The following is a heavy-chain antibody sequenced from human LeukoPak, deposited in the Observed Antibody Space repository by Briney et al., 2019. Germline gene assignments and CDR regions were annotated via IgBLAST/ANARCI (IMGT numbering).Heavy chain of an antibody. CDR3: VRVTTGSDYMDV. V-gene: IGHV3-21*01. CDR1: GFTFSSYS. J-gene: IGHJ6*03. CDR2: NSTGSSDI. Sequence: GGSLRLSCAASGFTFSSYSMNWVRQAPGQGLEWVSSNSTGSSDIYHVDSVKGRFTISRDNAKNPLYLQMNSLRAEDTAIYYCVRVTTGSDYMDVWGNGTTVTVSS. D-gene: IGHD4-11*01.